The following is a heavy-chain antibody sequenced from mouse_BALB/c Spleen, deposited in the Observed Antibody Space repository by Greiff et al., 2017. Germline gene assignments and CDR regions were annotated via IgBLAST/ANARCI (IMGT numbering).Heavy chain of an antibody. Sequence: VQLQQSGADLVKPGASVKLSCTASGFNIKDTYMHRVKQRPEQGLEWIGRIDPANGNTKYDPKFQGKATITANTSTNTAYLQLSSLTSEDPAVYYGARVMITAWFAYWGQGTLVTVSA. CDR3: ARVMITAWFAY. V-gene: IGHV14-3*02. D-gene: IGHD2-3*01. CDR1: GFNIKDTY. J-gene: IGHJ3*01. CDR2: IDPANGNT.